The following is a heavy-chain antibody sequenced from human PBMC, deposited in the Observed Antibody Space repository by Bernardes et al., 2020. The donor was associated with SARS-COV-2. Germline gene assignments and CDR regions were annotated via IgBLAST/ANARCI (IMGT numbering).Heavy chain of an antibody. D-gene: IGHD6-13*01. CDR3: ARDYSSNWYSKPYYFDY. CDR2: ITSSSSTV. Sequence: GWSLRLSCAVSGFTFGSYSMNWVRQAPGKGLEWISYITSSSSTVYYADSVKGRFAISRDNAKNSLFLQMNSLRAEDTAVYYCARDYSSNWYSKPYYFDYWGQGTLVIVSS. CDR1: GFTFGSYS. V-gene: IGHV3-48*01. J-gene: IGHJ4*02.